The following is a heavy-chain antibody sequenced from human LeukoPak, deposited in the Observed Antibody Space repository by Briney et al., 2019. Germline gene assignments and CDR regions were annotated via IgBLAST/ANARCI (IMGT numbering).Heavy chain of an antibody. Sequence: ASVKVSCKASGYTFTGYYMHWVRQAPGQGLEWMGWINPNSGGTNCRVTMTRNTSISTAYMEPSSLRSEDTAVYYCARGSAYSSSWYAGYYYYGMDVWGQGTTVTVSS. CDR3: ARGSAYSSSWYAGYYYYGMDV. J-gene: IGHJ6*02. V-gene: IGHV1-2*02. CDR1: GYTFTGYY. CDR2: INPNSGGT. D-gene: IGHD6-13*01.